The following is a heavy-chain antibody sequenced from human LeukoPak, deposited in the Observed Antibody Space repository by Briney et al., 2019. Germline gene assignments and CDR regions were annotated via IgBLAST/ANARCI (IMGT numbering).Heavy chain of an antibody. CDR3: ARGATGSYYFGPVEFDY. Sequence: SETLSLSCTVSGGSISSYYWSWIRQPPGKGLEWIGYIYYSGSTNYNPSLKSRVTISVDTSKNQFSLKLSSVTAADTAVYYCARGATGSYYFGPVEFDYWGQGTLVTVSS. CDR2: IYYSGST. CDR1: GGSISSYY. V-gene: IGHV4-59*08. J-gene: IGHJ4*02. D-gene: IGHD1-26*01.